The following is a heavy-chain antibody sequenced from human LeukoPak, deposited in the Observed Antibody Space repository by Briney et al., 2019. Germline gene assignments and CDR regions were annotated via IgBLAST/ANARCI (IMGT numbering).Heavy chain of an antibody. Sequence: PSETLSLTCAVHGGSFSGYYWTWIRQPPGKGLEWIGEINHSGRTNYNPSLKSRVTISVDRSKNQFSLKLTSVTAADTAVYYCARHGGYCSGGSCYSGYYYGMDVWGQGTTVTVSS. J-gene: IGHJ6*02. D-gene: IGHD2-15*01. CDR3: ARHGGYCSGGSCYSGYYYGMDV. CDR1: GGSFSGYY. CDR2: INHSGRT. V-gene: IGHV4-34*01.